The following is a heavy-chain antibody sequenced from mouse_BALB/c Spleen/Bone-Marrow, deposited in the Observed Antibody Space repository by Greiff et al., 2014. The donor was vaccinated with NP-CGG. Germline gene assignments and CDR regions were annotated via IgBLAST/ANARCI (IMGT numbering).Heavy chain of an antibody. CDR3: TRRGYYRYDRAMDY. J-gene: IGHJ4*01. Sequence: QVQLQQSGAELVKPGASVKLSCKASGYTFTSYYMYWVKQRPGQGLEWIGEINPSNGGTNFNEKFKSKATLTVDKSSSTAYMQLSSLTSEDSAVYYCTRRGYYRYDRAMDYWGQGTSVTVSS. D-gene: IGHD2-14*01. CDR2: INPSNGGT. CDR1: GYTFTSYY. V-gene: IGHV1S81*02.